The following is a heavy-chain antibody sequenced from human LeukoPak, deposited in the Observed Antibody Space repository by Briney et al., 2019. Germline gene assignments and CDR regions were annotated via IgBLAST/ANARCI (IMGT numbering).Heavy chain of an antibody. CDR2: INPNSGGT. D-gene: IGHD2-15*01. Sequence: PGASVKVSCKASGYTFTGYYMHWVRQAPGQGLEWMGWINPNSGGTNYAQKFQGRVTMTRDTSISTAYMELSRLRSDDTAVYYCARDFRRGAKMLRPDYWGQGTLVTVSS. CDR3: ARDFRRGAKMLRPDY. J-gene: IGHJ4*02. V-gene: IGHV1-2*02. CDR1: GYTFTGYY.